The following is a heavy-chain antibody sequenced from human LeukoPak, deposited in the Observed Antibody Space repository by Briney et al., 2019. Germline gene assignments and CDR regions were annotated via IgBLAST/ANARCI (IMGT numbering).Heavy chain of an antibody. Sequence: GGSLRLSCAASGFTFSSFGMNWVRQAPGKGLEWVSCISGSSSYIYYSNSVKGRFTISRDNAKNSLYLQMNSLRAEDTAVYYCVRANGAVAGTFWFDPWGQGTLVTVSS. CDR3: VRANGAVAGTFWFDP. D-gene: IGHD6-19*01. CDR2: ISGSSSYI. CDR1: GFTFSSFG. V-gene: IGHV3-21*01. J-gene: IGHJ5*02.